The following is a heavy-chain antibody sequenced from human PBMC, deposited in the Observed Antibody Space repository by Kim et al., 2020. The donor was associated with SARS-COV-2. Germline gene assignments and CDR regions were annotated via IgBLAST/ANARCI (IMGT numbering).Heavy chain of an antibody. CDR3: ATSRGYYGSGSIDY. D-gene: IGHD3-10*01. Sequence: AQTCPGRVTLTADKSPSTAYMELSSLRSEDTAVYYCATSRGYYGSGSIDYWGQGTLVTVSS. V-gene: IGHV1-69*02. J-gene: IGHJ4*02.